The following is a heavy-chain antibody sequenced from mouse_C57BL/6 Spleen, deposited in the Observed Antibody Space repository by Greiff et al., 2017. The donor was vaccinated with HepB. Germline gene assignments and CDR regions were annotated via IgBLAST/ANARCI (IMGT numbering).Heavy chain of an antibody. CDR2: ISSGGDYI. Sequence: DVKLVESGEGLVKPGGSLKLSCAASGFTFSSYAMSWVRQTPEKRLEWVAYISSGGDYIYYADTVKGRFTISRDNARNTLYLQMSSLKSEDTAMYYCTREGITTVVATPPNFDVWGTGTTVTVSS. CDR3: TREGITTVVATPPNFDV. J-gene: IGHJ1*03. V-gene: IGHV5-9-1*02. CDR1: GFTFSSYA. D-gene: IGHD1-1*01.